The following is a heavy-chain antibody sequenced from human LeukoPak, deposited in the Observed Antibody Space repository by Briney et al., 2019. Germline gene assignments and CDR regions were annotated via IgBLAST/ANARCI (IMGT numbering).Heavy chain of an antibody. D-gene: IGHD5-12*01. CDR2: MNQDGSEK. CDR1: GFTFSNYW. Sequence: GGSLRLSCAASGFTFSNYWMSWVRQAPGKGLEWVANMNQDGSEKYYVDSVKGRFTVSRDNAKNSLYLQMNSLRAEDRAVYHCARGGYSGLNFDYWGQGTLVTVSS. V-gene: IGHV3-7*03. J-gene: IGHJ4*02. CDR3: ARGGYSGLNFDY.